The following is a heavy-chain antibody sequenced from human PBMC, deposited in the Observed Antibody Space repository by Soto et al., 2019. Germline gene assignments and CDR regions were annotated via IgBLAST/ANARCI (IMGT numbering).Heavy chain of an antibody. V-gene: IGHV1-2*02. CDR2: INPNSGGT. D-gene: IGHD3-3*01. CDR3: ARGNVLRFLEWLFRGFDP. Sequence: ASVKVSCKASGYTFTGYYMHWVRQAPGQGLEWMGWINPNSGGTNYAQKFQGRVTMTRDTSISTAYMELSRLRSDDTAVYYRARGNVLRFLEWLFRGFDPWGQGTLVTVSS. CDR1: GYTFTGYY. J-gene: IGHJ5*02.